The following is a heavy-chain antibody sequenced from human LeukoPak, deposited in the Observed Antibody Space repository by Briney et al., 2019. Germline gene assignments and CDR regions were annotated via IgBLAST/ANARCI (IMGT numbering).Heavy chain of an antibody. D-gene: IGHD2-8*01. J-gene: IGHJ4*02. V-gene: IGHV3-30-3*01. Sequence: PGGSLRLSCAASGFTFGSYAMHWVRQAPGEGLEWVAVISYDGSNKYYADSVKGRFTISRDNSKNTLYLQMNSLRAEDTAVYYCAREEWGYFDYWGQGTLVTVSS. CDR3: AREEWGYFDY. CDR2: ISYDGSNK. CDR1: GFTFGSYA.